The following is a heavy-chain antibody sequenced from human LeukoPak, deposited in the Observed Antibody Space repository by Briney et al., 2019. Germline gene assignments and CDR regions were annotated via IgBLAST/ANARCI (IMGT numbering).Heavy chain of an antibody. Sequence: GGSLRLSCAPSGFTFSSYAMSWVRQAPGKGLEWVSAISDSGGTTYYADPVKGRFTISRDNSKNTLYLQMNSLRAEDTAVYYCAKDTITIDYYYGMDVWGQGTTVTVSS. CDR2: ISDSGGTT. D-gene: IGHD3-9*01. V-gene: IGHV3-23*01. CDR1: GFTFSSYA. J-gene: IGHJ6*02. CDR3: AKDTITIDYYYGMDV.